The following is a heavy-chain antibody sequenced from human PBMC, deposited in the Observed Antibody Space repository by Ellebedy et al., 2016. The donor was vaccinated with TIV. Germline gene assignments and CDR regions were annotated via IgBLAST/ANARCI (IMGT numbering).Heavy chain of an antibody. D-gene: IGHD4-23*01. J-gene: IGHJ3*02. CDR2: ISGSGGST. CDR1: GFTFSNYA. CDR3: AKSPRADHGGNSGFDAFDI. Sequence: PGGSLRLSCAASGFTFSNYAMSWVRQAPGKGLEWVSAISGSGGSTYYADSVKGRFTLSRDNSKNTLYLQMNSLSAEDTAVYYCAKSPRADHGGNSGFDAFDIWGQGTMVTVSS. V-gene: IGHV3-23*01.